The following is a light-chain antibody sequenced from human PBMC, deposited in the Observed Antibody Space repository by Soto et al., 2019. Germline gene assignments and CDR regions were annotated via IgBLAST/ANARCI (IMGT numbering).Light chain of an antibody. CDR3: QKYYNWPLT. J-gene: IGKJ4*01. V-gene: IGKV3-15*01. Sequence: EIVMRQSPATMSVSPGECYTLSRRASQSFSSNVAWYQQKPGQAPRLLIYGTSTRVTGIPARFSGSGSGTEFTLTISSLQSEEFAVYYCQKYYNWPLTFGRGTKVDNK. CDR2: GTS. CDR1: QSFSSN.